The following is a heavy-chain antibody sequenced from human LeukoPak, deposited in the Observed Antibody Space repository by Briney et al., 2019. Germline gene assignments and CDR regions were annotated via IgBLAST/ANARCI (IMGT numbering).Heavy chain of an antibody. Sequence: PGGSLRLSCAASGFTFSSYWMHWVRQAPGKGLVWVSRVNSDGSSTNYADSVKGRFTISRDNAKNTLYLQMNSLRADDTAVYYCARVSCSSTSCYPFDIWGQGTMVTVS. J-gene: IGHJ3*02. V-gene: IGHV3-74*01. D-gene: IGHD2-2*01. CDR3: ARVSCSSTSCYPFDI. CDR2: VNSDGSST. CDR1: GFTFSSYW.